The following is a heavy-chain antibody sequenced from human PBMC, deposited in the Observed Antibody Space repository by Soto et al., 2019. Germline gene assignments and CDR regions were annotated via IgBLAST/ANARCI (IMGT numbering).Heavy chain of an antibody. V-gene: IGHV3-11*06. J-gene: IGHJ3*02. CDR3: ARAGSLSAGAFDT. CDR2: ISSSSSYT. Sequence: GGSLRLSCAASGFTFSDDYMSWIRQAPGKGLEWVSYISSSSSYTNYADSVKGRFTISRDNAKNSLYLQMNSLRAEDTAVYYCARAGSLSAGAFDTWGQGTMVTV. CDR1: GFTFSDDY. D-gene: IGHD5-12*01.